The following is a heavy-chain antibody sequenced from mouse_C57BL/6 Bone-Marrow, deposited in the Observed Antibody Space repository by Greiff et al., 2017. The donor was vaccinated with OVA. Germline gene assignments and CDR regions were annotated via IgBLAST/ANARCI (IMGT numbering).Heavy chain of an antibody. Sequence: QVQLQQSGAELARPGASVKLSCKASGYTFTSYGISWVKQRTGQGLEWIGEIYPRSGNTYYNEKFKGKATLTADKSSSTAYMELRSLTSEDSVVYFCASPPYYTFYAMDYWGQGTSVTVSS. CDR1: GYTFTSYG. V-gene: IGHV1-81*01. CDR2: IYPRSGNT. D-gene: IGHD2-12*01. J-gene: IGHJ4*01. CDR3: ASPPYYTFYAMDY.